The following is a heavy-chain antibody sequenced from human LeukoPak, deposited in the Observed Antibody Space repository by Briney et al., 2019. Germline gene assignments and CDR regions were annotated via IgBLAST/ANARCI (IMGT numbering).Heavy chain of an antibody. CDR3: AKDWDIVATNSGWFDP. CDR1: GFTFSSYA. D-gene: IGHD5-12*01. J-gene: IGHJ5*02. V-gene: IGHV3-30*04. CDR2: ISYDGSNK. Sequence: GGSLRLSCAASGFTFSSYAMHWVRQAPGKGLEWVAVISYDGSNKYYADSVKGRFTISRDNSKNTLYLQMNSLRAEDTAVYYCAKDWDIVATNSGWFDPWGQGTLVTVSS.